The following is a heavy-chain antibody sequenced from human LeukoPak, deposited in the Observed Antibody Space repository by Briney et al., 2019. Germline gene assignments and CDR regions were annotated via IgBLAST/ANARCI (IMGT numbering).Heavy chain of an antibody. V-gene: IGHV4-39*01. CDR3: ASVKRELGS. Sequence: SETLSLTCTVSGGSISSSSYYWGWIRQPPGKGLEWIGSIYYSGSTYYNPSLKSRVTISVDTSKNQFSLKLSSVTAADTAVYYCASVKRELGSSGQGTPVTVSS. CDR1: GGSISSSSYY. J-gene: IGHJ5*02. CDR2: IYYSGST. D-gene: IGHD1-26*01.